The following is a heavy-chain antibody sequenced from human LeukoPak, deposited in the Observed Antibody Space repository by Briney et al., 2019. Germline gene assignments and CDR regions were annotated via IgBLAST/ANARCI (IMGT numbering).Heavy chain of an antibody. CDR1: GFSFSSYW. J-gene: IGHJ4*02. D-gene: IGHD3-10*01. CDR3: ARDHDYYGSGEFDY. V-gene: IGHV3-7*01. Sequence: GGSLRLSCAASGFSFSSYWMSWVRQAPGKGLEWVANIKQDGSEKYYVDSVKGRFTISRDNAKNSLYLQMNSLRAEDTAVYYCARDHDYYGSGEFDYWGQGTLVTVSS. CDR2: IKQDGSEK.